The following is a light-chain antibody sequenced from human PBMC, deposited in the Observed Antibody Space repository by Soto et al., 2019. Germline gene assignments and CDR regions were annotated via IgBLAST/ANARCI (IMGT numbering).Light chain of an antibody. V-gene: IGKV3D-15*01. CDR3: QKYNNWPPIT. Sequence: VLTQSPGTLSLSPGARATLSCRASQSVSSTYLAWYQQKPGQAPHLLIYGASNRATSIPDRFSGRGSGTEFTLTISSLQSEDFAVYYCQKYNNWPPITFGQGTRLEI. J-gene: IGKJ5*01. CDR1: QSVSSTY. CDR2: GAS.